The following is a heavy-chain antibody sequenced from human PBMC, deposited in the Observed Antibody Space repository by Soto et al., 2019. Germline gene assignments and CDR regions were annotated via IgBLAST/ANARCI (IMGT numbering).Heavy chain of an antibody. V-gene: IGHV5-51*01. CDR2: IYPGDSDT. Sequence: PGESLKISCKGSGYTFTNYWIGWVRQMPEKGPEWMGIIYPGDSDTKYNPSFQGQVTISADKSITTTYLQWSSLKASDTAIYYCAASIFYYGMDVWGQGTTVTAP. CDR1: GYTFTNYW. J-gene: IGHJ6*02. CDR3: AASIFYYGMDV.